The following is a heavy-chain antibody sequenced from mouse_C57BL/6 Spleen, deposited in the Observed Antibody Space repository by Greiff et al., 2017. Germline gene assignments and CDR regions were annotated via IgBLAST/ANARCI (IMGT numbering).Heavy chain of an antibody. J-gene: IGHJ1*03. D-gene: IGHD1-1*01. V-gene: IGHV3-6*01. CDR2: ISYDGSN. Sequence: EVQLVESGPGLVKPSQSLSLTCSVTGYSITSGYYWNWIRQFPGNKLEWMGYISYDGSNNYNPSLKNRISITRDTSKNQFFLKLNSVTTEDTATYYCARDYGSLFDVWGTGTTVTVSS. CDR3: ARDYGSLFDV. CDR1: GYSITSGYY.